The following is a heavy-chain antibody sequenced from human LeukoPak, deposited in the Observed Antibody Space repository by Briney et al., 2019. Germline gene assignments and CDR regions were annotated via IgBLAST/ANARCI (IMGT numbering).Heavy chain of an antibody. CDR1: GGSISRYY. J-gene: IGHJ5*02. Sequence: PSETLSLTCTVSGGSISRYYWSWIRQPPGKGLEWIGYIYYSGSTNYNPSLKSRVTISVDTSKNQFSLKLSPVTAADTAVYYCARAPHNSSWTWGQGTLVTVSS. D-gene: IGHD6-13*01. CDR3: ARAPHNSSWT. CDR2: IYYSGST. V-gene: IGHV4-59*01.